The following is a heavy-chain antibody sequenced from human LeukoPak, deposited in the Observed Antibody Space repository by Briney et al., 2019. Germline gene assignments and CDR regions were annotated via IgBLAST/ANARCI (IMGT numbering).Heavy chain of an antibody. D-gene: IGHD4-17*01. V-gene: IGHV3-53*01. Sequence: GGSLRLSCVASGFIVSSNYMSWVRQAPGKGLEWVSVIYSGGGTNYADSVKGRFTISRDRSKNTLYLQMNSLRVEDTAVYYCARAPMTTEDYWGQGTLVTVSS. CDR1: GFIVSSNY. CDR3: ARAPMTTEDY. J-gene: IGHJ4*02. CDR2: IYSGGGT.